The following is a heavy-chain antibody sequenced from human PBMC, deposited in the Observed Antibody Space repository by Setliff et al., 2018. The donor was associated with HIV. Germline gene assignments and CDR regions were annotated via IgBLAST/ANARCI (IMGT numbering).Heavy chain of an antibody. Sequence: LEWVAGMSGSDNTTFYADSVKGRFTVSRDNSKKTLYMVMDSLRAEDTAVYYCARGASSGNYLAYFDYWGQGTLVTVSS. V-gene: IGHV3-23*01. J-gene: IGHJ4*02. CDR2: MSGSDNTT. D-gene: IGHD1-26*01. CDR3: ARGASSGNYLAYFDY.